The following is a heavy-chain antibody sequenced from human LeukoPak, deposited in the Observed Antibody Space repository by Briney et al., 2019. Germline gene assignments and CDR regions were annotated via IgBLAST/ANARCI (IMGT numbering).Heavy chain of an antibody. J-gene: IGHJ3*02. Sequence: GGSLRLSCAASGFTFSSYSMNWVRQAPGKGLEWVSSISSSSSYIYYADSVKGRFTISRDNAKISLYLQMNSLRAEDTAVYYCAKDRRSGWYNAFDIWGQGTMVTVSS. V-gene: IGHV3-21*04. CDR2: ISSSSSYI. CDR1: GFTFSSYS. D-gene: IGHD6-19*01. CDR3: AKDRRSGWYNAFDI.